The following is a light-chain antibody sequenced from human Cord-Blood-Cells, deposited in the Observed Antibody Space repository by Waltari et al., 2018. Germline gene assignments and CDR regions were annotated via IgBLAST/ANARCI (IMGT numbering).Light chain of an antibody. CDR2: KVS. Sequence: DVVMTQSPLSLPVTLGQPASISCRSSQSLVHSDGNTYLNWFQQRPGQSPRRLIYKVSNRDSGVPDRFSGSGSGTDFTLKISRVEAVDVGVYYCMQGTHWPPTFGQGTKVEIK. V-gene: IGKV2-30*02. CDR3: MQGTHWPPT. J-gene: IGKJ1*01. CDR1: QSLVHSDGNTY.